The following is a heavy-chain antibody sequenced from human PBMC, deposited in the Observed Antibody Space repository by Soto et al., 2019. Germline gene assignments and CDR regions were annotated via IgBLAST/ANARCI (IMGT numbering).Heavy chain of an antibody. D-gene: IGHD4-17*01. CDR1: GFTFSSYG. CDR3: AREKGMTTVTALDY. J-gene: IGHJ4*02. CDR2: IWYDGSNK. Sequence: LRLSCAASGFTFSSYGMHWVRQAPGKGLEWVAVIWYDGSNKYYADSVKGRFTISRDNSKNTLYLQMNSLRAEDTAVYYCAREKGMTTVTALDYWGQGTLVTVSS. V-gene: IGHV3-33*01.